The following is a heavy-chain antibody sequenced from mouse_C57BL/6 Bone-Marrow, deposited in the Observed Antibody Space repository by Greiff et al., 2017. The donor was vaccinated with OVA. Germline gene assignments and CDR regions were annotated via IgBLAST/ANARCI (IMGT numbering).Heavy chain of an antibody. CDR3: TTVRGLYFDY. CDR2: IDPENGDT. J-gene: IGHJ2*01. CDR1: GFNIKDDY. Sequence: EVQLQQSGAELVRPGASVKLSCTASGFNIKDDYMPWVKQRPEQGLEWIGWIDPENGDTEYASKFQGKATITADTSSNTAYLQLSSLTSEDTAVYYCTTVRGLYFDYWGQGTTLTVSS. D-gene: IGHD2-14*01. V-gene: IGHV14-4*01.